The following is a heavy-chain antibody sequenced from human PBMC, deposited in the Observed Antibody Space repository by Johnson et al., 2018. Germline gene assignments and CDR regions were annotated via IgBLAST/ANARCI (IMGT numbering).Heavy chain of an antibody. Sequence: VQLLESGGGVVQPGRSLRLSCTASGFTFSNYAIHWVRQAPGEGLAWVAVISEAGPNKYYADAVKGRFTISRDNSKNTLYLRMNSLRAGDTAVYYCARGHYFYRGVYGSPLEPDAFDFWGQGTMVTVSS. CDR1: GFTFSNYA. CDR2: ISEAGPNK. J-gene: IGHJ3*01. V-gene: IGHV3-30-3*01. D-gene: IGHD3-22*01. CDR3: ARGHYFYRGVYGSPLEPDAFDF.